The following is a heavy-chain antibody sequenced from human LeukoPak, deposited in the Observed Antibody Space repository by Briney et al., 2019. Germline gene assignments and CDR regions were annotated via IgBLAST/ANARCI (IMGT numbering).Heavy chain of an antibody. CDR2: ISTTGGYT. CDR3: AKKPATIKFPFDL. Sequence: PGGSLRLSCVGSGFSFSTYVMGWVRQTPGKGLEWVSAISTTGGYTEDADSVKGRFTISRDNSQNTLFLQMHSLRAEDTAVYYCAKKPATIKFPFDLWGQGTLVTVSP. CDR1: GFSFSTYV. J-gene: IGHJ4*02. V-gene: IGHV3-23*01. D-gene: IGHD5-24*01.